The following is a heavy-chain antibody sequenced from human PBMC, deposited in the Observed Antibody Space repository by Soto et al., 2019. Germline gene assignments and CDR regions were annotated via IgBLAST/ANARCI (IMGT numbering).Heavy chain of an antibody. CDR2: IYPGDSDT. CDR1: GYSFTSYW. J-gene: IGHJ3*02. V-gene: IGHV5-51*01. CDR3: ARPYDFWSGYHTPTRAFDI. Sequence: PGGSLKISCKGSGYSFTSYWIGWVRQMPGKGLEWMGIIYPGDSDTRYSPSFQGQVTISADKSISTAYLQWSSLKASDTAMYYCARPYDFWSGYHTPTRAFDIWGQGTMVTVS. D-gene: IGHD3-3*01.